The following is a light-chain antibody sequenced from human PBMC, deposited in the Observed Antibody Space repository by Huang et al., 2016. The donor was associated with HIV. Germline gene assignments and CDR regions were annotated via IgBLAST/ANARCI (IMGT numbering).Light chain of an antibody. CDR3: QQYYSTPLYT. J-gene: IGKJ2*01. V-gene: IGKV1-NL1*01. CDR1: QGISNS. CDR2: AAS. Sequence: DIKMTQSTSSLSASVCDRGPITCRASQGISNSLAWYQQKPGKAPKLLLDAASRVESGCPSRFSGSGSGTDYTLTISSLQPEDFATYYCQQYYSTPLYTFGQGTKLEIK.